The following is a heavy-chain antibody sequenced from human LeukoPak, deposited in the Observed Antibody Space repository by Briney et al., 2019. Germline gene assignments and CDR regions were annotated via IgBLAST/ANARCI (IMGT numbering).Heavy chain of an antibody. Sequence: KTSETLSLTCTVSGGSITSSSYYWGWIRQPPGKGLQWIGSFYYSGSTYYNPSLKSRVTIYVDTSKNQFSLKLSSVTAADTAVYYCARGVAYGDYRPYFDYWGQGTLVTVSS. CDR1: GGSITSSSYY. V-gene: IGHV4-39*07. D-gene: IGHD4-17*01. J-gene: IGHJ4*02. CDR2: FYYSGST. CDR3: ARGVAYGDYRPYFDY.